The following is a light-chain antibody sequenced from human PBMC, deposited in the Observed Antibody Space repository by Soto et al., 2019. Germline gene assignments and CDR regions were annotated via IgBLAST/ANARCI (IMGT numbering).Light chain of an antibody. CDR1: SGHSNYA. Sequence: QSVLTQSPSASASLGASVKLTCTLSSGHSNYAIAWHQQQSEKGPRYLMKLNSDGIHSKGDGIPDRFSGYSSGAERYLTISSLQSEDEADCYCQTWGSGTVVFGGGTKLTVL. CDR3: QTWGSGTVV. CDR2: LNSDGIH. V-gene: IGLV4-69*01. J-gene: IGLJ2*01.